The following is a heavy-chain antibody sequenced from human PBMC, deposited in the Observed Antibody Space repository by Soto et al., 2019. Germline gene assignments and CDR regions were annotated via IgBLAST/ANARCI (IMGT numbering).Heavy chain of an antibody. CDR1: GFTFDDYA. D-gene: IGHD3-3*01. V-gene: IGHV3-9*01. CDR2: ISWNSGSI. J-gene: IGHJ2*01. CDR3: AKDRFGRGDWYFDL. Sequence: EVQLVESGGGLVQPGRSLRLSCAASGFTFDDYAMHWVRQAPGKGLEWVSGISWNSGSIGYADSVKGRFTISRDNAKNSLYLQMNSLIAEDTALYYCAKDRFGRGDWYFDLWGRGTLVTVSS.